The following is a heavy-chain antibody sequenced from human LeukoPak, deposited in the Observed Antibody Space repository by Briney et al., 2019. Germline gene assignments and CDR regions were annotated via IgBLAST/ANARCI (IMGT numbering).Heavy chain of an antibody. D-gene: IGHD4/OR15-4a*01. CDR2: IKTDGSQT. Sequence: GGSLRLSCAASGFTFSTYWMTWVRQAPGKGLGWVANIKTDGSQTYYLDSVKGRFTISRDNAKNFLSLQLGSLRADDTGVYYCARASMGGRDYHLDSWGQGTLVTVSS. V-gene: IGHV3-7*01. CDR3: ARASMGGRDYHLDS. J-gene: IGHJ4*02. CDR1: GFTFSTYW.